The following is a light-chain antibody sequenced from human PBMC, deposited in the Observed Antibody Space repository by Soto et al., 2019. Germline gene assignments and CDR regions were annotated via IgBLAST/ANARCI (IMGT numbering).Light chain of an antibody. CDR3: HQYNNWPPFT. Sequence: EIVLTQSPGTLSLSPGERATLSCRASQSISSTYLTWYHQRPGQAPRLLIYDASRRATGIPDRFSGSGSGTDFSLTISRLEPEDFAVYYCHQYNNWPPFTFGQGTRLEIK. V-gene: IGKV3-20*01. CDR2: DAS. CDR1: QSISSTY. J-gene: IGKJ5*01.